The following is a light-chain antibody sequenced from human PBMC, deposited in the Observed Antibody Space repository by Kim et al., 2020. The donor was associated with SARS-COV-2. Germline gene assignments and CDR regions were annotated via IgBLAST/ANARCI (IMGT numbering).Light chain of an antibody. CDR2: DVS. Sequence: GQSITISCTGTSSDIGNYNVVSWSQQHPGKAPKLLIYDVSKRPSGVSDRFSGSKSGNTASLTISGLQAEDEADYYCSSHIGSSTWVFGGGTKLTVL. CDR3: SSHIGSSTWV. V-gene: IGLV2-14*04. CDR1: SSDIGNYNV. J-gene: IGLJ3*02.